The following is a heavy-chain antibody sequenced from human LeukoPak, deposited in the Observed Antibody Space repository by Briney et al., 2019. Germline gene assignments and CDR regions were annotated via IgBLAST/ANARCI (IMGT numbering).Heavy chain of an antibody. V-gene: IGHV1-69*04. D-gene: IGHD1-14*01. CDR3: ARDIRTGDNYFDY. CDR2: IIPILGIA. J-gene: IGHJ4*02. CDR1: GGTLGSYG. Sequence: SVKVSCKASGGTLGSYGISWVRQAPGQGLEWMGRIIPILGIANYAQKFQGRVTITADKSTRTAYMELSSLRSDDTAMFYCARDIRTGDNYFDYWGQGTLVTVSS.